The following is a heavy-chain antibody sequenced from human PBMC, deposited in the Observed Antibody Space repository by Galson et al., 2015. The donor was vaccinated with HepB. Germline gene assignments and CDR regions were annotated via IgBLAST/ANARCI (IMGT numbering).Heavy chain of an antibody. CDR1: GDSVSSNSAS. V-gene: IGHV6-1*01. Sequence: CAISGDSVSSNSASWNWIRQSPSRGLEWLGRTYYRSKWYNDYALSVKSQITINPDTSKNHFSLQLSSVTPEDTAVYYCARGGYSYLTSFNYWGQGTLVTVSS. J-gene: IGHJ4*02. D-gene: IGHD5-18*01. CDR3: ARGGYSYLTSFNY. CDR2: TYYRSKWYN.